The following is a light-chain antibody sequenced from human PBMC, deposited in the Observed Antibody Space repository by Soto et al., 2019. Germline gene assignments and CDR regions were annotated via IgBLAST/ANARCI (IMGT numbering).Light chain of an antibody. CDR2: EVS. V-gene: IGLV2-14*01. CDR1: SSDVGGYDY. J-gene: IGLJ1*01. CDR3: HSNTSSSPYV. Sequence: QSALTQPASVSGSPGQSITISCTGTSSDVGGYDYVSWYQQHPGKAPKLMIYEVSTRPSGVSNRFSGSKSGNTASLTISGLQAEDEAHYYCHSNTSSSPYVFGIGTKLTVL.